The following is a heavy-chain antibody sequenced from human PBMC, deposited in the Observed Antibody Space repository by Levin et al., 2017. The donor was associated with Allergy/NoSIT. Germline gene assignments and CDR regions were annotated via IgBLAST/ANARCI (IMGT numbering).Heavy chain of an antibody. Sequence: ASVKVSCKASGYTFTSYDINWVRQATGQGLEWMGWMNPNSGNTGYAQKFQGRVTMTRNTSISTAYMELSSLRSEDTAVYYCARGCIAAAGIGSWGQGTLVTVSS. CDR2: MNPNSGNT. D-gene: IGHD6-13*01. CDR3: ARGCIAAAGIGS. J-gene: IGHJ4*02. V-gene: IGHV1-8*01. CDR1: GYTFTSYD.